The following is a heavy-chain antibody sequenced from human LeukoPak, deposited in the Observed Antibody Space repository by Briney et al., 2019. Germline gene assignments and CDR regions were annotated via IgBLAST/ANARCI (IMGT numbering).Heavy chain of an antibody. CDR1: RYTFTNYA. CDR2: INAGNGKT. J-gene: IGHJ1*01. V-gene: IGHV1-3*01. D-gene: IGHD6-6*01. CDR3: ARDRGQLATLKYFQH. Sequence: AAVNVSLKASRYTFTNYALHWVGQATGQRRAGMGWINAGNGKTKYSQKFQGRVTITRDTSASITYMELSSLRSEDTGVYYCARDRGQLATLKYFQHWGEGALVTVSS.